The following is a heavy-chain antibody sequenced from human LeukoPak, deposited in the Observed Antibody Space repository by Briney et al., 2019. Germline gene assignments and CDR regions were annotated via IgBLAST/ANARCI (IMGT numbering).Heavy chain of an antibody. V-gene: IGHV1-46*01. D-gene: IGHD3-10*01. J-gene: IGHJ6*04. CDR1: GYTFTSYY. CDR2: INPSGGST. Sequence: ASVKVSCKASGYTFTSYYMHWVRQAPGQGLEWMGIINPSGGSTSSAQKFQGRVTMTRDTSTSTVYMELSSLRSEDTAVYYCARDPHMVRGPTDVWGKGTTVTVSS. CDR3: ARDPHMVRGPTDV.